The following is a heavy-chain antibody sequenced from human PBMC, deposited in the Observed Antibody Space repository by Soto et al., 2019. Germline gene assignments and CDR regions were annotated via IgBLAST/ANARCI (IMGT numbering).Heavy chain of an antibody. CDR1: GYTFTSYG. J-gene: IGHJ6*02. CDR3: AREITLVRVWEWRMDV. V-gene: IGHV1-18*01. CDR2: ISAYNGNT. D-gene: IGHD3-10*01. Sequence: QVQLVQSGAEVKKPGASVKVSCKASGYTFTSYGISWVRQAPGQGLEWMGWISAYNGNTNYAQKLQGRVTMTTDTATSTAYMEVRSLRSYDTAVYYCAREITLVRVWEWRMDVWGQGTTVTVSS.